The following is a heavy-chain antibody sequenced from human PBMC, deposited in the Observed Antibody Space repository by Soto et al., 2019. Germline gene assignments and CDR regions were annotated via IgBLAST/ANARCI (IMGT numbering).Heavy chain of an antibody. Sequence: QVQLQQWGAGLLKPSETLSLTCAVYGGSFSGYYWTWIRQSPEKGLEWIGEVNHSGTTYYNPSLKTRVSISVHTPKNQSSLKMSSVTAADTAVYYCARGIGYCSSINCYSSRRLSFDSWGQGTLVTVSS. CDR3: ARGIGYCSSINCYSSRRLSFDS. CDR1: GGSFSGYY. J-gene: IGHJ4*02. CDR2: VNHSGTT. V-gene: IGHV4-34*01. D-gene: IGHD2-2*01.